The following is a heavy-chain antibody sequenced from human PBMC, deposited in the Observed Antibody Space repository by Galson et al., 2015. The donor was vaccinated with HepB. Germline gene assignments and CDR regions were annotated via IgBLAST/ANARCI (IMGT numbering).Heavy chain of an antibody. CDR2: INPSGGST. V-gene: IGHV1-46*04. D-gene: IGHD4-17*01. CDR3: ARARGLRSWFDP. Sequence: SVKVSCKASGYTFTSYYMHRVRQAPGQGLEWMGIINPSGGSTSYAQKLQGRVTMTRDTSTSTVYMELSSLRSEDTAVYYCARARGLRSWFDPWGQGTLVTVSS. J-gene: IGHJ5*02. CDR1: GYTFTSYY.